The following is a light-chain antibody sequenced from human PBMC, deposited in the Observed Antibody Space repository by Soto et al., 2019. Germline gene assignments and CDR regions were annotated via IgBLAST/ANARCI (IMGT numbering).Light chain of an antibody. CDR2: AAS. CDR1: QTVKFN. J-gene: IGKJ2*01. CDR3: QQYNNWPRP. Sequence: EIEMTQSPGTLSLSPGDRATLSCRASQTVKFNYVAWYQQKPGQAPRLLINAASNRATGIPDRFSGSGSGMDFTLTIGSLQSDDFAVYYCQQYNNWPRPFGQGTKVDI. V-gene: IGKV3D-15*01.